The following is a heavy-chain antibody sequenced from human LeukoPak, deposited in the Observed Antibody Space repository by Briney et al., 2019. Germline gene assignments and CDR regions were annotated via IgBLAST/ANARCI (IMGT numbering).Heavy chain of an antibody. CDR1: GGTFISHA. J-gene: IGHJ4*02. V-gene: IGHV1-69*05. D-gene: IGHD3-10*01. Sequence: SVKVSYKASGGTFISHAISWVRQATGQGLEWMGEIIPIFGTANYAQKFQGRVTITTDESTSTAYMELSSLRSEDTAVYYCAREYYYGSGSYYNKYYFDYWGQGTLVTVSS. CDR3: AREYYYGSGSYYNKYYFDY. CDR2: IIPIFGTA.